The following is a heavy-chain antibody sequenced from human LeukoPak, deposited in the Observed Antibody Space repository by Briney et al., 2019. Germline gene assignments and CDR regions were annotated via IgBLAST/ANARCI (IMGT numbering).Heavy chain of an antibody. CDR3: AKDNPLPL. CDR1: GFTFSSFW. Sequence: GGSLRLSCAASGFTFSSFWMNWVRQAPGKGLEWVANIKHDGSEKYYVDSVKGRFTISRDNAKNSVYLQMNSLRAEDTAVYFCAKDNPLPLWGQGTLVSVSS. V-gene: IGHV3-7*04. CDR2: IKHDGSEK. D-gene: IGHD1-14*01. J-gene: IGHJ4*02.